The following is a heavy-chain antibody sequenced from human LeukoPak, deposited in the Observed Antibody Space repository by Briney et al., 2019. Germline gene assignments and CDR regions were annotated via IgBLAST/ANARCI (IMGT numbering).Heavy chain of an antibody. CDR2: FDPEDGET. D-gene: IGHD1-26*01. V-gene: IGHV1-24*01. CDR3: ATGTWELRTQDGHFDY. J-gene: IGHJ4*02. CDR1: GYTFTSYG. Sequence: GASVKVSCKASGYTFTSYGISWVRQAPAQGLEWMGGFDPEDGETIYAQKFQGRVTMTEDTSTDTAYMELSSLRSEDTAVYYCATGTWELRTQDGHFDYWGQGTLVTVSS.